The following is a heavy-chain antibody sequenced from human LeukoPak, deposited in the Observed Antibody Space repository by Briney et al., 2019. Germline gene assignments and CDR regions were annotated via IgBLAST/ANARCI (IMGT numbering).Heavy chain of an antibody. CDR3: ARGWPGSYNWFDP. J-gene: IGHJ5*02. V-gene: IGHV1-69*13. Sequence: ASVKVSCKASGGTFSSYAISWVRQAPGQGLEWMGGIIPIFGTANYAQKFQGRVTITADESTSTAYMELSSLRSEDTAVYYCARGWPGSYNWFDPWGQGTLVTVSS. CDR1: GGTFSSYA. CDR2: IIPIFGTA. D-gene: IGHD1-1*01.